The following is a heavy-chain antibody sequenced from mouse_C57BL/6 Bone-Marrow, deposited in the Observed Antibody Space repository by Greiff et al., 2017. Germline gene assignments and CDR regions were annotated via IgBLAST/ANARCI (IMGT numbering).Heavy chain of an antibody. CDR3: ARGGLLRAAY. V-gene: IGHV1-64*01. CDR1: VYTFTSYW. CDR2: IHPNRGST. J-gene: IGHJ3*01. D-gene: IGHD2-3*01. Sequence: QVQLQQPGAELVKPGASVTLSCKSSVYTFTSYWLHWVQQRPGQGLSLICMIHPNRGSTNYNEKFKSKATLTVDKSSSTAYMQLSSLTSEDSAVYYCARGGLLRAAYWGQGTLVTVSA.